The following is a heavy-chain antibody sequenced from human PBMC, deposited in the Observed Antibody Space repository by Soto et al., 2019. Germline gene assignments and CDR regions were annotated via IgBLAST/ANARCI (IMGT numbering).Heavy chain of an antibody. D-gene: IGHD1-1*01. V-gene: IGHV4-34*01. CDR2: IYHSGST. CDR3: ARLEGVMTYFDY. CDR1: GGSFSGYY. J-gene: IGHJ4*02. Sequence: PSETLSLTCAVYGGSFSGYYWSWIRQPPGKGLEWIGEIYHSGSTNYNPSLKSRVTISVDTSKNQFSLKLSSVTAADTAVYYCARLEGVMTYFDYWGQGTLVTVSS.